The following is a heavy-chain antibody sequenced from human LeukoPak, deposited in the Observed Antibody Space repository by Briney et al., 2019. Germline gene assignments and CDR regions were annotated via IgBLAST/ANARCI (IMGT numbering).Heavy chain of an antibody. V-gene: IGHV3-48*04. D-gene: IGHD1-26*01. Sequence: GGSLRLSCAASGFTFSSYSMNWVRQAPGKGLEWVSYISSSSSTIYYADSVKGRFTISRDNAKSSLYLQMNSLRAEDTAVYYCAREKVGATSPFDYWGQGTLVTVSS. J-gene: IGHJ4*02. CDR3: AREKVGATSPFDY. CDR2: ISSSSSTI. CDR1: GFTFSSYS.